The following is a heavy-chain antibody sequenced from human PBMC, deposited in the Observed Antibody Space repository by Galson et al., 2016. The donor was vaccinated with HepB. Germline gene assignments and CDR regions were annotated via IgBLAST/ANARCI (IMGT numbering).Heavy chain of an antibody. CDR1: GYTFTRYF. D-gene: IGHD6-25*01. J-gene: IGHJ4*02. V-gene: IGHV1-46*01. CDR2: ITPSAGST. Sequence: SVKVSCKASGYTFTRYFIHWVRQAPGQGLEWMGIITPSAGSTSYAQKFQGRVTMTRDTSTSTVYMELGSLRSEDTAFYYCARANMGYIAAATNFFDYWGQGTLVTVSS. CDR3: ARANMGYIAAATNFFDY.